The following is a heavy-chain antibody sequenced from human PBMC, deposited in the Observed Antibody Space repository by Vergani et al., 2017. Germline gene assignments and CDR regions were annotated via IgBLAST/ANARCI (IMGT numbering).Heavy chain of an antibody. J-gene: IGHJ3*02. CDR3: ASQDDHNGNPGAFDI. D-gene: IGHD4-23*01. V-gene: IGHV4-59*01. CDR2: IYYSGST. CDR1: GGSISSYY. Sequence: VQLQESGPGLVKPSETLSLTCTVSGGSISSYYWSWIRQPPGKGLEWIGYIYYSGSTNYNPSLKSRVTISVDTSKNQFSLKLSSVTAADTAVYYCASQDDHNGNPGAFDIWGQGTKVTVSS.